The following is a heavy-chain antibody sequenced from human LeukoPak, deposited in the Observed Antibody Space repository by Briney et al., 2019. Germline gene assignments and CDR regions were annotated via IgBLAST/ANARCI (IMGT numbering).Heavy chain of an antibody. CDR1: GFKFGNYA. D-gene: IGHD2-21*02. Sequence: GGSLRLSCAASGFKFGNYAVSGVRQAPGRGVDWVATISGSGGFIYSEDSVKGRFTISRDNSKNSLYLQMKSLRAEDTAVYYCATDPASPGSKSDWHPSFAYWGPGTLVTVSS. V-gene: IGHV3-23*01. CDR2: ISGSGGFI. CDR3: ATDPASPGSKSDWHPSFAY. J-gene: IGHJ4*02.